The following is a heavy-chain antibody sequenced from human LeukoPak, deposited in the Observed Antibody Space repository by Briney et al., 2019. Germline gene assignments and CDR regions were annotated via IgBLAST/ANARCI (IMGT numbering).Heavy chain of an antibody. CDR2: INPGGSSI. Sequence: GGSLRLSCAASGFTFSSYWMHWVRQVPGKGLVWVARINPGGSSITYADSVKGRLTISRDNSKNTLYLQMNSLRAEDTAVYYCAKSVVVAAYYYFDYWGQGTLVTVSS. CDR1: GFTFSSYW. D-gene: IGHD2-15*01. J-gene: IGHJ4*02. CDR3: AKSVVVAAYYYFDY. V-gene: IGHV3-74*01.